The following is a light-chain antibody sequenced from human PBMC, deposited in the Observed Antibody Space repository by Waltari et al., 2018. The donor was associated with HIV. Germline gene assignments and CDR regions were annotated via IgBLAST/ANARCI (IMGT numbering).Light chain of an antibody. CDR3: QQVNMPFT. Sequence: DIQLTQSPSFLSASVGDRVTVTCRAGQGISTYLAWYQQKPGKAPKLLIYAASTLQTGVPPRFSGSGSGTEFTLTISSLQPEDVATYYCQQVNMPFTFGPGTKVDIK. J-gene: IGKJ3*01. CDR1: QGISTY. CDR2: AAS. V-gene: IGKV1-9*01.